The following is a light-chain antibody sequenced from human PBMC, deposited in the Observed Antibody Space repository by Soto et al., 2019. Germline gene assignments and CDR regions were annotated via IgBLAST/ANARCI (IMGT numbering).Light chain of an antibody. Sequence: QSVLTQPPSVSAAPGLTVTISCSGSSSNIGSNYVSWYQHLPGTAPKLLIYDNDKRPSGIPDRFSGSKSGTSATLGITGLRTGEEADYFCGTWDGSLSAAAFGGGTKLTVL. CDR1: SSNIGSNY. J-gene: IGLJ2*01. CDR2: DND. V-gene: IGLV1-51*01. CDR3: GTWDGSLSAAA.